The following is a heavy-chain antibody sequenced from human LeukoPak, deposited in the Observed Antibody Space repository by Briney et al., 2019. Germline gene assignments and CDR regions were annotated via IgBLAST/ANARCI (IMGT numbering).Heavy chain of an antibody. CDR2: IYYSGST. J-gene: IGHJ1*01. D-gene: IGHD6-13*01. Sequence: SETLSLTCTVSGGSISSYYWSWIRQPPGKGLEWIGYIYYSGSTNYNPSLKSRVTISVDTSKNQFSLKLSSVTAADTAVYYCARGRRAAAGYFQHWGQGTLVTVSS. CDR1: GGSISSYY. CDR3: ARGRRAAAGYFQH. V-gene: IGHV4-59*01.